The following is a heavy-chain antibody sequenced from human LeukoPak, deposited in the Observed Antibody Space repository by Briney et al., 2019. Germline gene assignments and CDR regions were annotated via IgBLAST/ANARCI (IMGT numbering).Heavy chain of an antibody. CDR2: IKSKTDSATR. Sequence: PGGSLRLSCAASGFTFRLYVMTWVRQAPGKGLEWVGRIKSKTDSATRDFAAPVKGRFTISRDDSKNTLFLQMNSLKTEDTGVYFCTAGYGNSDFDYWGQGTLVTVSS. D-gene: IGHD5-18*01. J-gene: IGHJ4*02. CDR1: GFTFRLYV. V-gene: IGHV3-15*01. CDR3: TAGYGNSDFDY.